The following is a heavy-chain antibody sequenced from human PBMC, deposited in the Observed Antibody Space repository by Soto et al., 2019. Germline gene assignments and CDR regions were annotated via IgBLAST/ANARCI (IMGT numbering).Heavy chain of an antibody. J-gene: IGHJ4*02. V-gene: IGHV4-30-2*01. CDR1: GGSISSGGYS. D-gene: IGHD5-18*01. CDR2: IYHSGST. CDR3: ARVGETAMGKPSYYFDY. Sequence: SETLSLTCAVSGGSISSGGYSWSWIRQPPGKGLEWIGYIYHSGSTYYNPSLKSRVTISVDRSKNQFSLKLSSVTAADTAVYYCARVGETAMGKPSYYFDYWGQGTMVTVYS.